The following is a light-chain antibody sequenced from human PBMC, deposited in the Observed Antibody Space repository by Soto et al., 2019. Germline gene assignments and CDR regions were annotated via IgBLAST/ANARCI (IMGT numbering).Light chain of an antibody. V-gene: IGKV3-20*01. CDR1: QSVRSNS. CDR3: QQYAGSPGFT. CDR2: GAS. Sequence: EIVLTQSPGTPSLSPGERAALSCRASQSVRSNSLAWYQQKPGQAPRLLIYGASSRATGIPDRFSGSGSGTDFTLTISGLEPEDFAVYYCQQYAGSPGFTFGPGTKVDI. J-gene: IGKJ3*01.